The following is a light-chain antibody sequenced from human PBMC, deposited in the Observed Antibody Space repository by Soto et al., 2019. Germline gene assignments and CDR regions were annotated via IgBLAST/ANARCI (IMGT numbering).Light chain of an antibody. CDR1: QSISSW. V-gene: IGKV1-5*01. CDR3: QQYNSYSRT. J-gene: IGKJ1*01. Sequence: DIQMTQSHSTLSASVGDRVTITSRASQSISSWLAWYQQKPGKAPKLLIYDASSLESGVPSRFSGSGSGTEFTLTISSLQPDDFATYYCQQYNSYSRTFGQGTKVDIK. CDR2: DAS.